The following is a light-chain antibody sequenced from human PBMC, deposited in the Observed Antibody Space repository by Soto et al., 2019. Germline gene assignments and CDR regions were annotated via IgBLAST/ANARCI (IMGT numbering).Light chain of an antibody. J-gene: IGKJ2*02. CDR2: DAS. CDR1: QGIRND. CDR3: LQHSSYPWT. V-gene: IGKV1-17*01. Sequence: DIQMTQSPSSLYASVGDRVTITCRASQGIRNDLGWNQQKPGKAPQRLIYDASSLHSGVPSRFSGSGSGTELHFTISSLQPEDFATYYGLQHSSYPWTFGQGTKLEIK.